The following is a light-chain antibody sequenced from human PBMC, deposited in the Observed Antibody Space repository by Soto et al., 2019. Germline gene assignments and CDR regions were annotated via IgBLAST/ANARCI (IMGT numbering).Light chain of an antibody. CDR2: EVS. CDR1: SSDVGSYNL. CDR3: CSYAGSSTFYV. V-gene: IGLV2-23*02. J-gene: IGLJ1*01. Sequence: QSVLTQPASVSGSPGQSITISCTGTSSDVGSYNLVSWYQQHPGKAPKLMIYEVSERPSGVSNRFSGSKSGNTASLTISGLQAEDVADYYCCSYAGSSTFYVLGTGTKVTVL.